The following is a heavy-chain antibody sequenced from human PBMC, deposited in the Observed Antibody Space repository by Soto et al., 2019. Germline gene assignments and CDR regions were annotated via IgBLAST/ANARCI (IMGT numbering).Heavy chain of an antibody. Sequence: SETLRLTCTVSGGSISSYYWSWIRQPPGKGLEWIGYIYYSGSTNYNPSLKSRVTISVDTSKNQFSLKLSSVTAADTAVYYCARHVLLWFAETNWFAPWGKGTRLTVS. D-gene: IGHD3-10*01. CDR3: ARHVLLWFAETNWFAP. J-gene: IGHJ5*02. CDR1: GGSISSYY. V-gene: IGHV4-59*01. CDR2: IYYSGST.